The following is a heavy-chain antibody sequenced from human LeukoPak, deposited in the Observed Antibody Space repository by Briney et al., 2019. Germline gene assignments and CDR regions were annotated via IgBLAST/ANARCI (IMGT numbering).Heavy chain of an antibody. CDR3: ARMGRATFAFDI. CDR1: GFTFSSYA. D-gene: IGHD2/OR15-2a*01. CDR2: ISYDGSNK. V-gene: IGHV3-30*04. Sequence: GGSLRLSCAASGFTFSSYAMHWVRQAPGKGLEWVAVISYDGSNKYYADSVKGRFTISRDNAKNSLYLQMNSLRAEDTAVYYCARMGRATFAFDIWGQGTMVTVSS. J-gene: IGHJ3*02.